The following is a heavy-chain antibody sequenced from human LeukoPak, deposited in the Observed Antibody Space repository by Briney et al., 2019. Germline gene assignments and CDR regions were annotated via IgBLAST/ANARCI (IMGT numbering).Heavy chain of an antibody. CDR1: GGSFCGYY. V-gene: IGHV4-34*01. CDR2: INHSGST. Sequence: ETLSLTCALYGGSFCGYYWSCIRQPPGNGLEWIGEINHSGSTNYNPSLKSRVTISVDTSKNQFSLRLRSVTAADTALYYCARRGYDHDYWGQGTLVTVSS. J-gene: IGHJ4*02. CDR3: ARRGYDHDY. D-gene: IGHD5-12*01.